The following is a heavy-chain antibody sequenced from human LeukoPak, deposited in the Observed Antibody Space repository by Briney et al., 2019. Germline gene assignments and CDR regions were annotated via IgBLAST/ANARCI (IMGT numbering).Heavy chain of an antibody. CDR3: ARDGVATILFDY. CDR2: ISSSSSYI. D-gene: IGHD5-12*01. Sequence: GGSLRPSSAASGVPFSSYSMDWVRQAPGKGLGGVSSISSSSSYIYYADSVKGRFTISRDNAKNSLYLQMNSLRAEDTAVYYCARDGVATILFDYWGQGTLVTVSS. J-gene: IGHJ4*02. V-gene: IGHV3-21*01. CDR1: GVPFSSYS.